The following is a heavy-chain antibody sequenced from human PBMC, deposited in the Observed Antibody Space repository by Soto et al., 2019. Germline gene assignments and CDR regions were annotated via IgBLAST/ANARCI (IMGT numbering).Heavy chain of an antibody. D-gene: IGHD6-19*01. CDR2: IIPILGIA. Sequence: QVQLVQSGAEVKKPGSSVKVSCKASGGTFSSYTISWVRQAPGQGLEWMGRIIPILGIANYAQKFQGRVMISXDKSTSTAYMELSSLRSEDTAVYYCAQDQIAVARYWGQGTLVTVSS. V-gene: IGHV1-69*02. CDR3: AQDQIAVARY. J-gene: IGHJ4*02. CDR1: GGTFSSYT.